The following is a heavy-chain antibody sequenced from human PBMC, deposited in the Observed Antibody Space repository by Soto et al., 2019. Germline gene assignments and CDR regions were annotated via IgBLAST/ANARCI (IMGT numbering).Heavy chain of an antibody. D-gene: IGHD3-22*01. Sequence: GGSLRLSCAASGFTFSSYSMHWVRQAPGKGLEWVSYISSSGSTIYYADSVKGRFTISRDDAKNSLYLQMNSLRDEDTAVYYCARADYYDSSGYYCGNWGQGTLVTVSS. CDR2: ISSSGSTI. CDR1: GFTFSSYS. J-gene: IGHJ4*02. CDR3: ARADYYDSSGYYCGN. V-gene: IGHV3-48*02.